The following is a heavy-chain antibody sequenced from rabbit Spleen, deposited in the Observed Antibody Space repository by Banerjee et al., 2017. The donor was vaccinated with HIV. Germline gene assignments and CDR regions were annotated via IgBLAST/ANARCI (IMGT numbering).Heavy chain of an antibody. CDR1: GVSLNDKDV. CDR2: IYAGSSGST. D-gene: IGHD6-1*01. Sequence: EQLEESGGGLVKPEGSLTLTCKASGVSLNDKDVMCWVRQAPGKGLEWIACIYAGSSGSTYYASWAKGRFTISSHNAQNTLYLQVKSLTAADTATYFCARVGGVGVYGYATLWGQGTLVTVS. J-gene: IGHJ3*01. V-gene: IGHV1S45*01. CDR3: ARVGGVGVYGYATL.